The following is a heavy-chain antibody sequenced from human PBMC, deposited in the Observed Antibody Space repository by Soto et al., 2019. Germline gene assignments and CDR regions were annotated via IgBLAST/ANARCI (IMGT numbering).Heavy chain of an antibody. V-gene: IGHV4-61*01. CDR1: SGSVSAGMKF. Sequence: PSETLSLTCTVSSGSVSAGMKFWGWVRQPPGKALEFIGYIYKTGETLINSSLKSRVTLSMETSKNQFSLTLSSVTAADTAVYFCMRAHESGDFFGTSVWGPGTTVTVSS. J-gene: IGHJ6*02. D-gene: IGHD3-10*01. CDR2: IYKTGET. CDR3: MRAHESGDFFGTSV.